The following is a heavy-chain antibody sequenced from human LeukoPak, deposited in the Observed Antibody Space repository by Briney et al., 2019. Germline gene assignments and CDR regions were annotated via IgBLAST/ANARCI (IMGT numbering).Heavy chain of an antibody. V-gene: IGHV1-46*01. J-gene: IGHJ4*02. CDR3: ARTEAYSYGYSGLNY. D-gene: IGHD5-18*01. CDR1: GYTFTTYY. CDR2: INPSGGST. Sequence: ASVKLSCKASGYTFTTYYMHWVRQAPGQGLEWMGIINPSGGSTSYAQKFQGRVTMTRDTSTSTVYMELSSLRSEDKAVYYCARTEAYSYGYSGLNYWGQGTLVTVSS.